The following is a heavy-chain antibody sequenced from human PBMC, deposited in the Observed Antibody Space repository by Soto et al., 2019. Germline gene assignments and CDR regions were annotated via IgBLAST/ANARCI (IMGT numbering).Heavy chain of an antibody. V-gene: IGHV3-11*01. CDR3: ARDYYDSSGYYLAFGI. J-gene: IGHJ3*02. CDR2: ISSSGSTI. D-gene: IGHD3-22*01. CDR1: GFTFSDYY. Sequence: PGGSLRLSCAASGFTFSDYYMSWIRQAPGKGLEWVSYISSSGSTIYYADSVKGRFTISRDNAKNSLYLQMNSLRAEDTAVYYCARDYYDSSGYYLAFGIWGQGTMVTVSS.